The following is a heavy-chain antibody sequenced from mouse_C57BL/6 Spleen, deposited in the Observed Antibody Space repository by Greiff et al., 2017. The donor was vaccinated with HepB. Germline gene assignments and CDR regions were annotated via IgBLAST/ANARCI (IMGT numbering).Heavy chain of an antibody. V-gene: IGHV1-64*01. CDR1: GYTFTSYW. CDR2: IHPNSGST. Sequence: VQLQQPGAELVKPGASVKLSCKASGYTFTSYWMHWVKQRPGQGLEWIGMIHPNSGSTNYNEKFKSKATLTVDKSSSTAYMQLSSLTSEDSAVYYCARAGYYGSSPYWYFDVWGTGTTVTVSS. J-gene: IGHJ1*03. CDR3: ARAGYYGSSPYWYFDV. D-gene: IGHD1-1*01.